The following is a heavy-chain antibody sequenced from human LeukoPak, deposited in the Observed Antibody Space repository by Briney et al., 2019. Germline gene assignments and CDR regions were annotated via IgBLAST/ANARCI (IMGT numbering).Heavy chain of an antibody. CDR1: GFTFSSCA. J-gene: IGHJ4*02. V-gene: IGHV3-30-3*01. CDR3: ARDPSTYFLFDY. D-gene: IGHD2/OR15-2a*01. Sequence: GGSLRLSCAASGFTFSSCAMHWVRQAPGKGLEWVAVISYDGSQKFYADSVKGRFTISRDNAKNTLYLQMNSLRAEDTAVYYCARDPSTYFLFDYWGQVTLVTVSS. CDR2: ISYDGSQK.